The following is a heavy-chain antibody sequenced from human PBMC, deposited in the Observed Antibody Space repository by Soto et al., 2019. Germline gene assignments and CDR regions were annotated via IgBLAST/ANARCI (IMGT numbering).Heavy chain of an antibody. D-gene: IGHD6-6*01. V-gene: IGHV3-74*01. J-gene: IGHJ4*02. CDR2: INSDGSST. CDR3: ARSTRSYSSSDY. CDR1: GFTFSTYW. Sequence: GGSLRLSCAASGFTFSTYWMHWVRQAPGKGLVWVSRINSDGSSTSYADSVKGRFTISRDNAKNTLYLQMNSLRAEDTAVYFCARSTRSYSSSDYWGQGTLVTVSS.